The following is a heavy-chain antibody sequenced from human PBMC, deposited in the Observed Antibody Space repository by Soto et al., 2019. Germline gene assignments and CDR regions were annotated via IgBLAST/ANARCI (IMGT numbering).Heavy chain of an antibody. Sequence: GVSLRLPCAASGFTFSSYAMSWVSKAPGKGLEWVSAISGSGGSTYYADSVKGRFTISRDNSKNTLYLQMNSLRAEDTAVYYCATVGDYGGSFYYFDYWGPGTLVTVSS. V-gene: IGHV3-23*01. CDR1: GFTFSSYA. CDR3: ATVGDYGGSFYYFDY. J-gene: IGHJ4*02. CDR2: ISGSGGST. D-gene: IGHD4-17*01.